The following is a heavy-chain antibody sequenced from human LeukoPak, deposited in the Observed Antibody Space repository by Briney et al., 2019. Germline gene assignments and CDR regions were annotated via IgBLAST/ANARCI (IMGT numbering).Heavy chain of an antibody. CDR3: ARDREMATFHAFDI. Sequence: GASVKVSCKASGGTFSSYAISWVRQAPGQGLEWMGGIIPIFGTANYAQKFQGRVTITADKSTSTAYMELSSLRSEDTAVYYCARDREMATFHAFDIWGQGTMVTVSS. CDR2: IIPIFGTA. D-gene: IGHD5-24*01. V-gene: IGHV1-69*06. CDR1: GGTFSSYA. J-gene: IGHJ3*02.